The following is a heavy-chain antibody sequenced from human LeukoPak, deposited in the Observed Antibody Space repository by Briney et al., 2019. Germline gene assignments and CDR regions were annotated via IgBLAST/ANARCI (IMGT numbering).Heavy chain of an antibody. CDR2: ISALYGHT. CDR3: ARDFYHGHWAGLSCFLLDS. D-gene: IGHD3/OR15-3a*01. V-gene: IGHV1-18*01. CDR1: GYSFTRFG. J-gene: IGHJ4*02. Sequence: ASVKVSCKASGYSFTRFGITLVRQAPGQGLEWMGWISALYGHTNYAQKFQGRVTMTTDTSTSTAYMELRSLRSDDTAVYYCARDFYHGHWAGLSCFLLDSWGQGALVIVSS.